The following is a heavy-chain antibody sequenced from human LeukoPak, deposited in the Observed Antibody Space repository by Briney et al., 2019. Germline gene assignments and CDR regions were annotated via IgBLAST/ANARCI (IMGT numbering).Heavy chain of an antibody. CDR3: ARARLSSGFEDY. CDR1: GGSISSYY. V-gene: IGHV4-34*01. CDR2: INHSGST. Sequence: SETLSLTCTVSGGSISSYYWSWIRQPPGKGLEWIGEINHSGSTNYNPSLKSRVTISVDTSKNQYSLKLSSVTAADTAVYYCARARLSSGFEDYWGQGTLVTVSS. J-gene: IGHJ4*02. D-gene: IGHD6-19*01.